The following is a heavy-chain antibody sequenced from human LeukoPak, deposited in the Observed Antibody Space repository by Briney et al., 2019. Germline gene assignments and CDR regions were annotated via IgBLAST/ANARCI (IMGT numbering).Heavy chain of an antibody. Sequence: ASVKVSCKASGGTFSSYAISWVRQAPGQGVEWMGGIIPIFGTANYAQKFQGRVTITADESTSTAYMELSSLRSEDTAVYYCARHPTVTTQFDYWGQGTLVTVSS. CDR1: GGTFSSYA. D-gene: IGHD4-17*01. CDR3: ARHPTVTTQFDY. V-gene: IGHV1-69*01. J-gene: IGHJ4*02. CDR2: IIPIFGTA.